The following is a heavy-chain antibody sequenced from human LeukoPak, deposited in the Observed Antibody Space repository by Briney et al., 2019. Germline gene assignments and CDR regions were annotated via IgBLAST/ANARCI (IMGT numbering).Heavy chain of an antibody. Sequence: GGSLSLSCAAAGFTFSSYAMSWVRQAPGKGREWVSLISGRGGHTYYADSGGGRFTVSRDNSKNTLYLQMNSLRAEDTAVYYCAARTLPGGAFDIWGPGTMVTVSS. CDR1: GFTFSSYA. V-gene: IGHV3-23*01. J-gene: IGHJ3*02. CDR2: ISGRGGHT. D-gene: IGHD4-23*01. CDR3: AARTLPGGAFDI.